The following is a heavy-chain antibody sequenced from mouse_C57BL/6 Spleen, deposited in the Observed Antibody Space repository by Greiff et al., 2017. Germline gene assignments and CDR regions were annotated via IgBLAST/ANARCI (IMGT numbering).Heavy chain of an antibody. J-gene: IGHJ4*01. CDR3: ARHGKLGPHYYAMDY. CDR2: FYPGSGSI. CDR1: GYTFTEYT. V-gene: IGHV1-62-2*01. Sequence: QVQLKESGAELVKPGASVKLSCKASGYTFTEYTIHWVKQRSGQGLGWIGWFYPGSGSIKYNEKFKDKATLTADKSSRTVYMELSRLTSEDSAVYFCARHGKLGPHYYAMDYWGQGTSVTVSS. D-gene: IGHD4-1*01.